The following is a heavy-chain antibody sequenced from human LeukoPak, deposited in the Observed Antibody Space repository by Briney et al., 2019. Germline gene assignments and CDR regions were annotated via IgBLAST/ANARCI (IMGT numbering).Heavy chain of an antibody. Sequence: GGSLRLSCAASGFTFSDHYMSWIRQAPGKGLEWVSYISSSSIHISYADSVKGRFTISRDDAKNSLYLQMNSLRAEDTAVYYCARKKDDYFAYWGQGSLVAVSS. CDR2: ISSSSIHI. V-gene: IGHV3-11*03. CDR1: GFTFSDHY. CDR3: ARKKDDYFAY. J-gene: IGHJ4*02.